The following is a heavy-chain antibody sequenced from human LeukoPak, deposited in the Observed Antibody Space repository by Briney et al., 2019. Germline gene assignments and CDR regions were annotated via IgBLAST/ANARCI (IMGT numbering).Heavy chain of an antibody. J-gene: IGHJ4*02. CDR1: GFTFSNYW. V-gene: IGHV3-48*01. Sequence: GGSLRLSCAASGFTFSNYWMSWVRQAPGKGLEWVSDISVSGVSTYYADSVKGRFTISRDNAKNSLYLQMNSLRAEDTAVYYCAREGKSNLDYWGQGTLVTVSS. D-gene: IGHD1-14*01. CDR3: AREGKSNLDY. CDR2: ISVSGVST.